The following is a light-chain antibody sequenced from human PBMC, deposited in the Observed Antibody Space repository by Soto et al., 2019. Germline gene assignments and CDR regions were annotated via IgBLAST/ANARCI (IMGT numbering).Light chain of an antibody. Sequence: QSALTQPASVSGSPGQSITISCTGPPSNVGGYNLVSWYQQHPGRAPELIIYEGTQRPSGVSARFSGSKSGNTASLTISGLQADDEADYYCCSYAGNGYVFGTGTKLTVL. CDR3: CSYAGNGYV. CDR1: PSNVGGYNL. CDR2: EGT. V-gene: IGLV2-23*01. J-gene: IGLJ1*01.